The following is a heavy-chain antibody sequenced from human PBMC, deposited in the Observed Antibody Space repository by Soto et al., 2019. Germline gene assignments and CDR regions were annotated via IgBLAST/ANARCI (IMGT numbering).Heavy chain of an antibody. Sequence: GESLKISCQGSGYSFTTHWIAWVRQMPGKGLEWMGKTYPGDSDTKYSPSFQGQVTISADKSISTAYLQWNSLKASDTAMYYCARLGLYDGSAFDIWGQGTMVTVSS. J-gene: IGHJ3*02. CDR2: TYPGDSDT. V-gene: IGHV5-51*01. D-gene: IGHD2-2*02. CDR1: GYSFTTHW. CDR3: ARLGLYDGSAFDI.